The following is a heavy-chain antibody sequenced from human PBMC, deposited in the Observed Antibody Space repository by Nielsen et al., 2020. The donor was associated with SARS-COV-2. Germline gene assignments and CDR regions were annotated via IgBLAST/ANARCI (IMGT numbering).Heavy chain of an antibody. CDR1: GGSISSSSYY. V-gene: IGHV4-39*07. Sequence: SETLSLTCTVSGGSISSSSYYWGWIRQPPGKGLEWIGSIYYSGSTYYNPSLKSRVTISVDTSKNQFSLKLSSVTAADTAVYYCARDSQAAAGPENYFDYWGQGTLVTVSS. D-gene: IGHD6-13*01. J-gene: IGHJ4*02. CDR3: ARDSQAAAGPENYFDY. CDR2: IYYSGST.